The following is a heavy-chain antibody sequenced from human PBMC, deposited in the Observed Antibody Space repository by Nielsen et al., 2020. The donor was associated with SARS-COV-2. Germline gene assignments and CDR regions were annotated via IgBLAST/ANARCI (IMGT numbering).Heavy chain of an antibody. V-gene: IGHV3-9*01. Sequence: GGSLRLSCAPSGFTFADYAMHWVRHPQGKGLEWVPVFTWISDNVGYAASVKGRLTISRDNAKKPLFLQMNSLRPEDTALYYCARESAVWGTFRIFDYWGQGTLVTVSS. CDR1: GFTFADYA. CDR3: ARESAVWGTFRIFDY. D-gene: IGHD3-16*01. CDR2: FTWISDNV. J-gene: IGHJ4*02.